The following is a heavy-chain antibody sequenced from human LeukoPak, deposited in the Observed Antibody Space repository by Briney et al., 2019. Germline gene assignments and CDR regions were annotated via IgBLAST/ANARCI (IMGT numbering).Heavy chain of an antibody. J-gene: IGHJ6*03. CDR3: ARLFEYDYMDV. CDR1: GFTFDDYG. Sequence: GGSLRLSCAASGFTFDDYGMSWVRQAPGKGLEWVSGINWNGGSTGYAESVKGRFTISRDSAKNSLYLQMNSLRAEDTALYYCARLFEYDYMDVWGKGTAVTVSS. V-gene: IGHV3-20*04. D-gene: IGHD3-10*02. CDR2: INWNGGST.